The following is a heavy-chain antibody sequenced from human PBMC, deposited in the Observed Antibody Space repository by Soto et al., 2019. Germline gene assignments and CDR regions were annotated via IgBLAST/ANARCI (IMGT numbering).Heavy chain of an antibody. Sequence: ASVKVSCKASGYTFTSYYMHWVRQAPGQGLEWMGIINPSGGSTSYAQKFQGRVTMTRDTSTSTVYMELSSLRSEDTAVYYCARERWGVTGIYYYYGMDVWGQGTTVTVSS. D-gene: IGHD3-10*01. J-gene: IGHJ6*02. V-gene: IGHV1-46*01. CDR3: ARERWGVTGIYYYYGMDV. CDR1: GYTFTSYY. CDR2: INPSGGST.